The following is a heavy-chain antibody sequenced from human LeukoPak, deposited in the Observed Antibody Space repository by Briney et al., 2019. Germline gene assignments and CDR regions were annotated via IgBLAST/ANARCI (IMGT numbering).Heavy chain of an antibody. CDR2: IGAYNGNT. J-gene: IGHJ6*02. Sequence: GASVKVSCKASGYTFTSYGISWVRQAPGQGLEWMGWIGAYNGNTSYAQKLQGRVTMTTDTSTSTAYMELRSLRSDDTAVYYCARALYYDFWSGQIYYYYGMDVWGQGTTVTVSS. V-gene: IGHV1-18*01. CDR1: GYTFTSYG. CDR3: ARALYYDFWSGQIYYYYGMDV. D-gene: IGHD3-3*01.